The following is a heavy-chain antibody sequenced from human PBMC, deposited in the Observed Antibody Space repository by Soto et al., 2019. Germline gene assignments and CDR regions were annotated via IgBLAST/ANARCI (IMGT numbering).Heavy chain of an antibody. V-gene: IGHV1-69*13. Sequence: SVKVSCKDSGGTFSSYAISWVRQAPGQGLEWMGGIIPIFGTANYAQKFQGRVTITADESTSTAYMELSSLRSEDTAVYYCARDLRATILLVGHTNLFDPWGQGALVTVSS. J-gene: IGHJ5*02. CDR3: ARDLRATILLVGHTNLFDP. D-gene: IGHD5-12*01. CDR1: GGTFSSYA. CDR2: IIPIFGTA.